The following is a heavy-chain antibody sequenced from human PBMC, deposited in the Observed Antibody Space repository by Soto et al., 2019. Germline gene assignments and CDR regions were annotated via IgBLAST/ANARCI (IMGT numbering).Heavy chain of an antibody. J-gene: IGHJ3*02. D-gene: IGHD5-12*01. CDR2: ISAYNGNT. Sequence: ASVKVSCKASGYTFTSYGISWVRQAPGQGLEWMGWISAYNGNTNYAQKLRGRVTMTTDTSTSTAYMELRSLRSDDTAVYYCAGVNSGYDFGAFDIWGQGTMVTVSS. CDR1: GYTFTSYG. CDR3: AGVNSGYDFGAFDI. V-gene: IGHV1-18*01.